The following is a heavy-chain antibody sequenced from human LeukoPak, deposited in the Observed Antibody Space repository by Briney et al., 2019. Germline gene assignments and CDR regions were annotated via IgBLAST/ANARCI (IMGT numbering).Heavy chain of an antibody. Sequence: ASAKVSCKASGYTFSSYGISWVRQAPGQGLEWMGWISAYDGNTNYAQKLQGRVTMTTDKSTSTAYMELRSLRSDDTAVYYCARAVRGYSYAYLPYWGQGTLATVSS. CDR1: GYTFSSYG. J-gene: IGHJ4*02. CDR3: ARAVRGYSYAYLPY. D-gene: IGHD5-18*01. CDR2: ISAYDGNT. V-gene: IGHV1-18*01.